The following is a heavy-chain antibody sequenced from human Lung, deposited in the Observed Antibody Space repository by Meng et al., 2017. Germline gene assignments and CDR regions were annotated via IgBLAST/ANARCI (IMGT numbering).Heavy chain of an antibody. J-gene: IGHJ4*02. V-gene: IGHV4-34*01. D-gene: IGHD4-11*01. CDR1: GGAFSDYY. CDR3: ARGPTTMAHDFDY. CDR2: INHSGST. Sequence: QALLQPWGAGLLTPSETLSLPCVVSGGAFSDYYWSWIRQPPGKGLEWIGEINHSGSTNYNPSLESRATISVDTSQNNLSLKLSSVTAADSAVYYCARGPTTMAHDFDYWGQGTLVTVSS.